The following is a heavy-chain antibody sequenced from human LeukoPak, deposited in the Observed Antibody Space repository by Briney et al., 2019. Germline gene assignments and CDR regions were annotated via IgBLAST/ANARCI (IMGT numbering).Heavy chain of an antibody. D-gene: IGHD6-19*01. CDR1: GFTFSSYE. CDR2: ISSSGSTI. V-gene: IGHV3-48*03. J-gene: IGHJ4*02. CDR3: ARDPIAVAGTSGY. Sequence: GGSLRLSCAASGFTFSSYEMNWVRQAPGKGLEWVSYISSSGSTIYYADSVKGRFTISRDNAKNSLYLQMNSLRAEDTAVYYCARDPIAVAGTSGYWGQGTLVTVSS.